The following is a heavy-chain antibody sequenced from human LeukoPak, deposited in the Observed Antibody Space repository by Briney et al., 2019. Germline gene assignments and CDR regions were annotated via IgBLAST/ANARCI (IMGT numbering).Heavy chain of an antibody. Sequence: PSETLYLICSVSGDSISEYYWSWIRQPPGKGLEWIGYIYVSGDTNYNPSLKSRVTLSLDTSKNQFSLKMTSVTAADTAIYYCARDHGSSSFNWFDPWEQRILVTVSS. J-gene: IGHJ5*02. CDR2: IYVSGDT. D-gene: IGHD2-2*01. V-gene: IGHV4-59*01. CDR1: GDSISEYY. CDR3: ARDHGSSSFNWFDP.